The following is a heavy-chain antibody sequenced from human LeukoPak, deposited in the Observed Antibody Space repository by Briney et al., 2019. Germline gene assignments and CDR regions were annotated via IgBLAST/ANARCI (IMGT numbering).Heavy chain of an antibody. CDR1: GGSISSYY. D-gene: IGHD4-17*01. CDR3: ARGQTVTTVHWYFDL. V-gene: IGHV4-59*01. CDR2: IYYSGST. Sequence: SETLSLTCTVSGGSISSYYWSWIRQPPGKGLEWIGYIYYSGSTNYNPSLKSRVTISVDTSKNQFSLKLSSVTAADTAVYYCARGQTVTTVHWYFDLWGRGTLVTVSS. J-gene: IGHJ2*01.